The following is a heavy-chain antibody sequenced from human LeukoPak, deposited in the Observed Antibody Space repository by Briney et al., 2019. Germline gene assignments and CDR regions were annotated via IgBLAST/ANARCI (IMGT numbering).Heavy chain of an antibody. Sequence: SGPTLVNPTQTLTLTRTFSGLSLRTGGVRGGWIRQPPGKALELLALIYWDEDKRYSPSLKSRLTITKGTSKNQVVLTMTNMDPVDTATYYCAHSSGRYYFDYWGQGTLVTVSS. CDR3: AHSSGRYYFDY. V-gene: IGHV2-5*02. CDR1: GLSLRTGGVR. J-gene: IGHJ4*02. D-gene: IGHD1-26*01. CDR2: IYWDEDK.